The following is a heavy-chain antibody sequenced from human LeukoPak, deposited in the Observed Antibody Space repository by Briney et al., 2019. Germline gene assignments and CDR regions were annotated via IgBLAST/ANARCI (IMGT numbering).Heavy chain of an antibody. J-gene: IGHJ4*02. CDR2: ISPRGGGT. Sequence: GGTLRLSSASSGFTFSNHGMNWVRQAPGKGLEWLSGISPRGGGTYYADSVKGRFTISRDDSKSTLSLQMNSLRVEDTAVYYCARDLAWGAFDYWGQGTLVSVSS. V-gene: IGHV3-23*01. D-gene: IGHD7-27*01. CDR3: ARDLAWGAFDY. CDR1: GFTFSNHG.